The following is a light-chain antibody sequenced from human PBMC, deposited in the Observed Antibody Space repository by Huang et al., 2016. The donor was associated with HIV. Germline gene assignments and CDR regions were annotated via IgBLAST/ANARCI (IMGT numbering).Light chain of an antibody. J-gene: IGKJ1*01. CDR2: AAS. CDR1: QGIGNS. Sequence: DIQMTQSPSSLSASVGDRVNITCRASQGIGNSLAWYQQKPGKAPKLLLKAASKLESGVPSTFSGSGYGTEYTLTISSLQPEDFATYYCQQYYSRPTFGQGTKVEIK. CDR3: QQYYSRPT. V-gene: IGKV1-NL1*01.